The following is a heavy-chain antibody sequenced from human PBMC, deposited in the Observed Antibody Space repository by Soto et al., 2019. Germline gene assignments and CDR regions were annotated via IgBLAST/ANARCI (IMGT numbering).Heavy chain of an antibody. CDR1: GFTFSSYA. J-gene: IGHJ6*02. CDR2: ISYDGSNK. CDR3: ARVHCSGGSRYSLYYGMDV. Sequence: PGGSLRLSCAASGFTFSSYAMHWVRQAPGKGLEWVAVISYDGSNKYYADSVKGRFTISRDNSKNTLYLQMNSLRAEDTAVYYCARVHCSGGSRYSLYYGMDVWGQGTTVTVSS. D-gene: IGHD2-15*01. V-gene: IGHV3-30-3*01.